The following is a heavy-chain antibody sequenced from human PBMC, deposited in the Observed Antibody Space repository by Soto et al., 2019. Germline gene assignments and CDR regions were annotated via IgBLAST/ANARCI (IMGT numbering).Heavy chain of an antibody. D-gene: IGHD2-21*02. CDR2: IYYSGST. V-gene: IGHV4-39*01. CDR3: ASLCGGDCYYYYGMDV. CDR1: GGSISSSSYY. J-gene: IGHJ6*02. Sequence: SETLSLTCTVFGGSISSSSYYWGWIRQPPGKGLEWIGSIYYSGSTYYNPSLKSRVTISVDTSKNQFSLKLSSVTAADTAVYYCASLCGGDCYYYYGMDVWGQGTTVTVSS.